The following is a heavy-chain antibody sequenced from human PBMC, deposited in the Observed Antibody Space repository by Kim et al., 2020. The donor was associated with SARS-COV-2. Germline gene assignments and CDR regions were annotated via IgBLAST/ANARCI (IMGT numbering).Heavy chain of an antibody. CDR3: ARERAVAGTLAAFGY. CDR1: GYTFTSYA. D-gene: IGHD6-19*01. CDR2: INAGNGNT. Sequence: ASVKVSCKASGYTFTSYAMHWVRQAPGQRLEWMGWINAGNGNTKYSQKFQGRVTITRDTSASTAYMELSSLRSEDTAVYYCARERAVAGTLAAFGYWGQGTLVTVSS. V-gene: IGHV1-3*01. J-gene: IGHJ4*02.